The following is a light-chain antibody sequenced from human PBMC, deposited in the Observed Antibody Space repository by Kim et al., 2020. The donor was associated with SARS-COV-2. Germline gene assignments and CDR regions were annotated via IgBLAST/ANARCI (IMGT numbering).Light chain of an antibody. Sequence: SITIACTATSRHVGSYYYVSWYQQHPSKVPKVMIYDVNNRPSGVSNRFSGSKSGNTASLTISGLQAEDEADYYCSSYTIAGTRVFGTGTKVTVL. CDR1: SRHVGSYYY. CDR3: SSYTIAGTRV. J-gene: IGLJ1*01. CDR2: DVN. V-gene: IGLV2-14*03.